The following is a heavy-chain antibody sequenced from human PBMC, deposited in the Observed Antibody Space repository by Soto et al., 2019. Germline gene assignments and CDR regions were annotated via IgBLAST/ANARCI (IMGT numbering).Heavy chain of an antibody. CDR1: GGSISSYY. Sequence: NLRETLSLTCTVSGGSISSYYWSWIRQPPGKGLEWIGEINHSGSTNYNPSLKSRVTISVDTSKNQFSLKLSSVTAADTAVYYCARRVESREGFFDYWGQGTLVTVSS. CDR2: INHSGST. V-gene: IGHV4-34*01. J-gene: IGHJ4*02. CDR3: ARRVESREGFFDY.